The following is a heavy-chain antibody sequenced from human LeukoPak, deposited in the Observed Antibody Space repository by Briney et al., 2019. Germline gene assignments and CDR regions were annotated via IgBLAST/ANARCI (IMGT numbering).Heavy chain of an antibody. J-gene: IGHJ6*03. CDR1: GFTFSSYA. V-gene: IGHV3-23*01. CDR2: ISGSGGST. D-gene: IGHD3-3*01. Sequence: GGSLRLSCAASGFTFSSYAMSWVRQAPGKGLEWVSAISGSGGSTYYADSVKGRFTISRDNSKNTLHLQMNSLRAEDTAVYYCAKRALGTIFGAERYYYMDVWGKGTTVTVSS. CDR3: AKRALGTIFGAERYYYMDV.